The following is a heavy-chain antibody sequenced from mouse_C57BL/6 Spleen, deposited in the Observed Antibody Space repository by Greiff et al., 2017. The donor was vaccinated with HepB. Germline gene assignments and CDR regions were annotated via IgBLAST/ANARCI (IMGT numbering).Heavy chain of an antibody. Sequence: EVQWVESGGGLVQPGGSLSLSCAASGFTFTDYYMSWVRQPPGKALEWLGFIRNKANGYTTEYSASVKGRFTISRDNSQSILYLQMNALRAEDSATYYCASPDYYGSSAWFAYWGQGTLVTVSA. D-gene: IGHD1-1*01. V-gene: IGHV7-3*01. CDR3: ASPDYYGSSAWFAY. J-gene: IGHJ3*01. CDR1: GFTFTDYY. CDR2: IRNKANGYTT.